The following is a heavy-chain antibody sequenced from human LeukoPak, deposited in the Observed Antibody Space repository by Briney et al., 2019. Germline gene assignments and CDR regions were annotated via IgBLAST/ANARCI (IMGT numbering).Heavy chain of an antibody. V-gene: IGHV1-8*03. CDR2: MNPNSGNT. Sequence: ASVKVSFKASGYTFTSYDINWVRQATGQGLEWMGWMNPNSGNTGYAQKFQGRVTITRNTSISTAYMELSSLRSEDTAVYYCAADRGWFRNWNDETWGQGTLVTVSS. CDR1: GYTFTSYD. CDR3: AADRGWFRNWNDET. D-gene: IGHD1-20*01. J-gene: IGHJ4*02.